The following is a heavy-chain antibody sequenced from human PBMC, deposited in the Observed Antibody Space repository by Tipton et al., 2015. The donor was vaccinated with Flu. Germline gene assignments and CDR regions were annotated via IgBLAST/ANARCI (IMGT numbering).Heavy chain of an antibody. D-gene: IGHD3-22*01. CDR3: ARAPYSDYDTSGSSFDY. Sequence: LRLSCTVSGGSISTYYWSWIRQPPGKGLEWIGFINYNGGTDYNPSLKSRVTISVDTSKNQFSLRLSSATAADTAVYYCARAPYSDYDTSGSSFDYWGQGNLGTVFS. CDR1: GGSISTYY. J-gene: IGHJ4*02. V-gene: IGHV4-59*01. CDR2: INYNGGT.